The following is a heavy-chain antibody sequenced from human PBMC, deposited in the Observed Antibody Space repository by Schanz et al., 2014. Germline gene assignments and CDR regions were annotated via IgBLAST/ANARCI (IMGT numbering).Heavy chain of an antibody. CDR1: GFNFSNYD. V-gene: IGHV3-33*08. CDR3: ARDGRPPFDGSGEHYY. CDR2: IYYNGTNK. J-gene: IGHJ4*02. D-gene: IGHD3-10*01. Sequence: QVQLVDSGGGLVKPGGSLRLSCAASGFNFSNYDIHWVRQAPGKGLEWVALIYYNGTNKYYADSVKGRFTISRDNAKNSLYLEMNSLRAEDTAVYYCARDGRPPFDGSGEHYYWGQGTLVTVSS.